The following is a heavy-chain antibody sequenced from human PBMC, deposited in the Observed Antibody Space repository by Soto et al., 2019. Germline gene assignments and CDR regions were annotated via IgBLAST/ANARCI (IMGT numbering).Heavy chain of an antibody. CDR1: GFTFSSYA. V-gene: IGHV3-30-3*01. Sequence: GGSLRLSCAASGFTFSSYAMHWVRQAPGKGLEWVAVISYDGSNKYYADSVKGRFTISRDNSKNTLYLQMNSLRAEDTAVYYCARDSGDGAFDIWGQGTMVTVSS. CDR3: ARDSGDGAFDI. J-gene: IGHJ3*02. D-gene: IGHD7-27*01. CDR2: ISYDGSNK.